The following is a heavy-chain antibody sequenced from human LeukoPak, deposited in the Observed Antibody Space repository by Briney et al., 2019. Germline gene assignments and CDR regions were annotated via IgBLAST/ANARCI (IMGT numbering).Heavy chain of an antibody. D-gene: IGHD1-14*01. CDR3: ARTGRASDAFDI. V-gene: IGHV3-21*01. J-gene: IGHJ3*02. CDR2: ISSSSSYI. Sequence: PGGSLRLSCAASGFTFSSYSMNWVRQAPGKGLEWVSSISSSSSYICYADSVKGRFTISRDNAKNSLYLQMNSLRAEDTAVYYCARTGRASDAFDIWGQGTMVTVSS. CDR1: GFTFSSYS.